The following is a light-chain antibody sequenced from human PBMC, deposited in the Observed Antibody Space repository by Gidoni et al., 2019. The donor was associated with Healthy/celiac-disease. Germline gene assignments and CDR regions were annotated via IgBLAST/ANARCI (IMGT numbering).Light chain of an antibody. CDR2: WTS. CDR3: QQYYSTPL. V-gene: IGKV4-1*01. J-gene: IGKJ5*01. Sequence: DIVMTQSPDSLALSLGERATINCKSSQSVLYSSNNKNYLAWYQQKPGQPPKLLIYWTSTRESGVPDRFSGSGSGTDFTLTSSSLQAEYVAVYYCQQYYSTPLFGQGTRLEIK. CDR1: QSVLYSSNNKNY.